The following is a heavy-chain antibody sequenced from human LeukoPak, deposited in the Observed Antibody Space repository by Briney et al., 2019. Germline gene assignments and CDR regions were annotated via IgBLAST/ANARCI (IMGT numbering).Heavy chain of an antibody. CDR3: ARTKGIYSSSWPFDY. CDR2: ISSSSSTI. CDR1: GFTFSSYS. J-gene: IGHJ4*02. V-gene: IGHV3-48*01. D-gene: IGHD6-13*01. Sequence: PGGSLRLSCAASGFTFSSYSMNWVRQAPGKGLEWVSYISSSSSTIYYADSVKGRFTISRDNAKNSLYLQMNSLRAEDTAVYHCARTKGIYSSSWPFDYWGQGTLVTVSS.